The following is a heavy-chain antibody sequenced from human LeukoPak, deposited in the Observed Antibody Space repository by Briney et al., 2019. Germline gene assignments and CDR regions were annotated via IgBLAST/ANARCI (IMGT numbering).Heavy chain of an antibody. D-gene: IGHD3-22*01. V-gene: IGHV3-30*03. CDR2: ISYDGSNK. CDR1: GFPLSDYW. J-gene: IGHJ3*02. CDR3: ARDRPMIVVADAFDI. Sequence: PGGSLRLSCAASGFPLSDYWMSWVRQAPGKGLEWVAVISYDGSNKYYADSVKGRFTISRDNSRNTLYLQMNSLRPEDTALYYCARDRPMIVVADAFDIWGQGTMVTVSS.